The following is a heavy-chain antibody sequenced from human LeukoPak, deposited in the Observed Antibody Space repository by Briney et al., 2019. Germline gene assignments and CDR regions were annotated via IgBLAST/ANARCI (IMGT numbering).Heavy chain of an antibody. CDR1: GFTFSSYA. J-gene: IGHJ4*02. Sequence: GGSLRLSCAASGFTFSSYAMHWVRQAPGKGLEYVSAISSNGGSTYYANSVKGRFTISRDNSKNTLYLQMGSLRAEDMAVYYCARSGGYSYGYWGGVDYWGQGTLVTVSS. CDR2: ISSNGGST. CDR3: ARSGGYSYGYWGGVDY. V-gene: IGHV3-64*01. D-gene: IGHD5-18*01.